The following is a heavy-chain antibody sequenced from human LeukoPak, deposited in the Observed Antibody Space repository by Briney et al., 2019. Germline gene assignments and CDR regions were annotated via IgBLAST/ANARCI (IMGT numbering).Heavy chain of an antibody. V-gene: IGHV3-7*01. CDR2: IKQDVGET. D-gene: IGHD1-26*01. CDR1: GFTFSAFW. Sequence: GGSLRPSCAASGFTFSAFWMTWVHQAPGEGLEWVATIKQDVGETFYVDSVKGRFTISRDNANNSVYLQMNSLRAEDTAVYYCARAVGASRFDPWGQGTQVTVSS. J-gene: IGHJ5*02. CDR3: ARAVGASRFDP.